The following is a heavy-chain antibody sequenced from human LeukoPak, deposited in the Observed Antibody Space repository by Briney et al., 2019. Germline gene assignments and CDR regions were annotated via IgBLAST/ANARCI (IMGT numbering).Heavy chain of an antibody. CDR1: GYTFTSYG. CDR3: ARDESSYYYDSTCASY. Sequence: ASVKVSCKASGYTFTSYGISWVRQAPGQGLEWMGWISAYNCNTHYAQKLQGRHTKTTDASTSTAYVELRRVRSDHTAVYYCARDESSYYYDSTCASYWGEGTLVTDCS. J-gene: IGHJ4*02. V-gene: IGHV1-18*01. D-gene: IGHD3-22*01. CDR2: ISAYNCNT.